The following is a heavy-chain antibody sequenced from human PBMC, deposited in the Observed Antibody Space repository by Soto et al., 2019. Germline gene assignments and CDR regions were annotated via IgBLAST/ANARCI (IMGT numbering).Heavy chain of an antibody. CDR3: AKANVMVVGGSTFDY. D-gene: IGHD2-15*01. V-gene: IGHV4-38-2*02. CDR1: GYSISSGSY. J-gene: IGHJ4*01. CDR2: IYHGGTT. Sequence: SETLSLTCTVSGYSISSGSYWGWIRQPPGKGPEWIASIYHGGTTFYNPSLKSRVTVSVDKSNNQFSLKLRSVTAADTAVYYCAKANVMVVGGSTFDYCGPGTLFTVST.